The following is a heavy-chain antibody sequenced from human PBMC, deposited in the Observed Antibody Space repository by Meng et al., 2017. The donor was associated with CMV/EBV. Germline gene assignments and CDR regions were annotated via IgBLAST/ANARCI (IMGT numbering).Heavy chain of an antibody. CDR2: INHSGST. D-gene: IGHD6-19*01. V-gene: IGHV4-34*01. Sequence: SETLSLTCAVCGGSFSGYYWSWIRQPPGKGLEWIGEINHSGSTNYNPSLKSRVTISVDTSKNQFSLKLSSVTAADTAVYYCARGRSGWFTRSPHRNWFDPWGQGTLVTVSS. CDR1: GGSFSGYY. CDR3: ARGRSGWFTRSPHRNWFDP. J-gene: IGHJ5*02.